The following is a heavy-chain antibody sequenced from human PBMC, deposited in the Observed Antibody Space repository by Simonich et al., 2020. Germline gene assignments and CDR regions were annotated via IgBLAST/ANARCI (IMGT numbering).Heavy chain of an antibody. V-gene: IGHV4-59*08. CDR3: ARLPDY. CDR1: GGSISRYY. J-gene: IGHJ4*02. CDR2: IYYSGST. Sequence: QVQLQESGPGLVKPSETLSLTCTVSGGSISRYYWSWIRQPPGKGMEWIGYIYYSGSTNDNPSLKSRVTISVDTSKNQFSLKLSSVTAADTAVYYCARLPDYWGQGTLVTVSS.